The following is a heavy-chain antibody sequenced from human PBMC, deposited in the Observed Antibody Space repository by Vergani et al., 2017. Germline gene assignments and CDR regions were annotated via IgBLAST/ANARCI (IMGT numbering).Heavy chain of an antibody. CDR1: GGSISSSSYY. J-gene: IGHJ6*03. CDR2: IYYSGST. Sequence: QLQLQESGPGLVKPSETLSLTCTVSGGSISSSSYYWGWIRQPPGKGLEWIGRIYYSGSTYYNPSLKSRVTISVDTSKNQFSLWVNSVTAADTAVYFCARASLRALVGYYYYMDVWGKGKTVVVSS. D-gene: IGHD3-16*02. CDR3: ARASLRALVGYYYYMDV. V-gene: IGHV4-39*07.